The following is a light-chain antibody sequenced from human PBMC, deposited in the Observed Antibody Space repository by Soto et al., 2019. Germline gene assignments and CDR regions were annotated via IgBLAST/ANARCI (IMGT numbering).Light chain of an antibody. J-gene: IGKJ1*01. CDR2: RAS. V-gene: IGKV3-15*01. CDR3: LQYHNLWA. CDR1: QNIYYN. Sequence: ILMTQSPATVSVSPGESATLSCRASQNIYYNVAWYQHRPCQAPRLLIYRASTRAPGVPARFSGSGSGTEFTLTIRSLQPEDFTVYSCLQYHNLWAFGQGTKVEI.